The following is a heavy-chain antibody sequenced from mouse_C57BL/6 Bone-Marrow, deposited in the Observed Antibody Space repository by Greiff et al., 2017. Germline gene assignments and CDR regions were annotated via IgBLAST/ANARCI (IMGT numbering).Heavy chain of an antibody. V-gene: IGHV5-6*01. D-gene: IGHD2-1*01. CDR3: ATMVTTNAMDY. J-gene: IGHJ4*01. CDR1: GFTFSSYG. Sequence: VQLQQSGGDLVKPGGSLKLSCAASGFTFSSYGMSWVRPTPDKRLEWVATISSGGSYTYYPDSVKGRFTISRDNAKNTLYLQMSSLKSEDTAMYYCATMVTTNAMDYWGQGASVTVSS. CDR2: ISSGGSYT.